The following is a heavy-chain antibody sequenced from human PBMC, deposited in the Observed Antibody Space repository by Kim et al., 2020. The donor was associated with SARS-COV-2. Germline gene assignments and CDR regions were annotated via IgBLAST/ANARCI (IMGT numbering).Heavy chain of an antibody. J-gene: IGHJ6*02. CDR3: ARDLGSSQQPYYYYGMDV. CDR1: GFTFSSYS. CDR2: ISSSSSYI. V-gene: IGHV3-21*01. Sequence: GGSLRLSCAASGFTFSSYSMNWVRQAPGKGLEWVSSISSSSSYIYYADSVKGRFTISRDNAKNSLYLQMNSLRAEDTAVYYCARDLGSSQQPYYYYGMDVWGQGTTVTVSS. D-gene: IGHD6-13*01.